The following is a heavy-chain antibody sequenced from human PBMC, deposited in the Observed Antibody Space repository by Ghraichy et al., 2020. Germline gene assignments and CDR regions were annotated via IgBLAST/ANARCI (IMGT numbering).Heavy chain of an antibody. D-gene: IGHD1/OR15-1a*01. CDR1: GFTFSSYA. J-gene: IGHJ3*02. V-gene: IGHV3-23*01. Sequence: GESLNISCAASGFTFSSYAMSWVRQAPGKGLEWVSTVNGVNGDTYYADSVKGRFTISRDNSKNTVYLQMSSLSAEDTALYDCAKDQGNRGNDDAFHIWGQGTMVTVSS. CDR3: AKDQGNRGNDDAFHI. CDR2: VNGVNGDT.